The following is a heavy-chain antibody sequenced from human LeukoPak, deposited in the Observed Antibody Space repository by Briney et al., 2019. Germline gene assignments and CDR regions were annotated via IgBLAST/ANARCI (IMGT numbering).Heavy chain of an antibody. V-gene: IGHV3-74*01. D-gene: IGHD4-11*01. Sequence: GGSLRLSCVASGFTFSSYWMHWVRQAPGKGLVWVSHIDTDGSVTNYADSVKGRFTISRDNAKNTLYLQMNSLRAEDTAVYYCTRGLQGIDYWGQGTLVTVSS. CDR3: TRGLQGIDY. CDR1: GFTFSSYW. J-gene: IGHJ4*02. CDR2: IDTDGSVT.